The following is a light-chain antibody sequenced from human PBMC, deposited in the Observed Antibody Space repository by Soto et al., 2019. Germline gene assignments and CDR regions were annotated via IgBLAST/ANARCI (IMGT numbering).Light chain of an antibody. CDR3: QKYNSAPQT. CDR1: QGIIDY. CDR2: AAS. J-gene: IGKJ1*01. V-gene: IGKV1-27*01. Sequence: DIQMTQSPSSLSASVGDRVTISCRASQGIIDYLAWYQQKPGKPPKLLIYAASTLQSGVPSRFSGSGAGTDFTLTISDLQPEDVATYFCQKYNSAPQTFGPGTKVEI.